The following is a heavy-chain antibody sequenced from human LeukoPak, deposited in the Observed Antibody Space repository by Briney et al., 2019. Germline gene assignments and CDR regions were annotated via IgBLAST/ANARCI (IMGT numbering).Heavy chain of an antibody. CDR1: GFIFNSYA. CDR3: AKGALAAAGSGFEY. Sequence: GGSLRLSCAVSGFIFNSYAMSWVRQAPGKGLEWVSSISASGGSTYHADSVKGRFTISRDNSKNTVHLQMNSLRANATALYYCAKGALAAAGSGFEYWGQGTLVTVFS. CDR2: ISASGGST. D-gene: IGHD6-13*01. V-gene: IGHV3-23*01. J-gene: IGHJ4*02.